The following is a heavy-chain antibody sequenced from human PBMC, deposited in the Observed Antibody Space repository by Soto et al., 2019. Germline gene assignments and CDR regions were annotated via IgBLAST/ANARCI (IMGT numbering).Heavy chain of an antibody. CDR1: RGAFGDYW. J-gene: IGHJ4*02. V-gene: IGHV3-74*01. CDR2: INRDANDI. CDR3: VRGPCGDCWNNDY. Sequence: GGSLRLSCEASRGAFGDYWMHWVRQAPGKGLVWVSRINRDANDIIYADSVKGRFTISRDNSKNTLYLQINSLRVEDTAVYYCVRGPCGDCWNNDYWGQGTQVTVSS. D-gene: IGHD2-21*02.